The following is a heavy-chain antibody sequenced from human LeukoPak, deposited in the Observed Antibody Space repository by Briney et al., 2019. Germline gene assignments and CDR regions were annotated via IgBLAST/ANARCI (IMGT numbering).Heavy chain of an antibody. CDR3: ARDAPGYSSSWRLNYFDY. CDR2: IYYSGST. CDR1: GGSISSGGYY. V-gene: IGHV4-31*03. D-gene: IGHD6-13*01. Sequence: PSETLSLTCTVSGGSISSGGYYWSWIRQHPGKGLEWIGYIYYSGSTYYNPSLKSRVTISVDTSKNQFSLKLSSVTAADTAVYYCARDAPGYSSSWRLNYFDYWGQGTLVTVSS. J-gene: IGHJ4*02.